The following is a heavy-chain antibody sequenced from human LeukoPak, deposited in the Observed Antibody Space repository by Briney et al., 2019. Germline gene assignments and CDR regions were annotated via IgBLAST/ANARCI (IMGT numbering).Heavy chain of an antibody. CDR1: GYTFTSYY. CDR2: INPGGGST. J-gene: IGHJ3*02. Sequence: GASVKVSCKASGYTFTSYYMHWVRQAPGQGLEWMGIINPGGGSTSYAQKFQGRVTMTRDTSTSTVYMELSSLRSEDTAVYYCARAGAYYDSSGYYLYAFDIWGQGTMVTVSS. D-gene: IGHD3-22*01. V-gene: IGHV1-46*01. CDR3: ARAGAYYDSSGYYLYAFDI.